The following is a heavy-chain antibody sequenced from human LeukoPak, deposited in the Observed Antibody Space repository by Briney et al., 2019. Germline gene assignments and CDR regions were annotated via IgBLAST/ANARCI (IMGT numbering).Heavy chain of an antibody. CDR1: GGSISSGSYY. D-gene: IGHD3-22*01. Sequence: PSQTLSPTCTVSGGSISSGSYYWSWIRQPAGKGLEWIGRIYTSGGTNYDPSLKSRVTISVDTSKNQFSLKLSSVTAADTAVYYCARVGGYAFDPWGQGTLVTVSS. V-gene: IGHV4-61*02. CDR3: ARVGGYAFDP. CDR2: IYTSGGT. J-gene: IGHJ5*02.